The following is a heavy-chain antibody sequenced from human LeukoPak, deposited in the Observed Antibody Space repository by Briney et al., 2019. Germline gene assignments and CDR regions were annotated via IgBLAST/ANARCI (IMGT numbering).Heavy chain of an antibody. J-gene: IGHJ6*02. Sequence: LPGGSLRLSCAASGFTFSSYGMHWVRQAPGKGLEWVAVISYDGSNKYYADSVKGRFTISRDNSENTLYLQMNSLRAEDTAVYYCAKDGSPSSIWLYYYYGMDVWGQGTTVTVSS. CDR3: AKDGSPSSIWLYYYYGMDV. V-gene: IGHV3-30*18. CDR1: GFTFSSYG. D-gene: IGHD5-18*01. CDR2: ISYDGSNK.